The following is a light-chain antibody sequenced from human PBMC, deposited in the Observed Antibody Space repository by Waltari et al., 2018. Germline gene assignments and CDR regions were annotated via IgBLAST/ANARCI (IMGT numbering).Light chain of an antibody. Sequence: EIVLTQSPDFQSVSPKEKVTITCRASRSIGSSLHWYQQKPDQSPKLLIKYASPSFSGVPPRFSGSGSGTDFTLTINSLEPEDAATYYCHQSSTLPWTFGQGTKVEIK. CDR2: YAS. J-gene: IGKJ1*01. CDR1: RSIGSS. V-gene: IGKV6-21*01. CDR3: HQSSTLPWT.